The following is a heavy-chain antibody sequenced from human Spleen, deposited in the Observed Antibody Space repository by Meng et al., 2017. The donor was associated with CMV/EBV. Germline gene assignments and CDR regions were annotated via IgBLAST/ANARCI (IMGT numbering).Heavy chain of an antibody. V-gene: IGHV3-30*02. CDR2: IWYDGSNK. Sequence: GESLKISCAASGFTFSSYGMHWVRQAPGKGLEWVAVIWYDGSNKYYADSVKGRFTISRDNSKNTLYLQMNSLRAEDTAVYYCANGASRFLTYYHDSPYGMDVWGQGTTVTVSS. J-gene: IGHJ6*02. CDR1: GFTFSSYG. CDR3: ANGASRFLTYYHDSPYGMDV. D-gene: IGHD3-22*01.